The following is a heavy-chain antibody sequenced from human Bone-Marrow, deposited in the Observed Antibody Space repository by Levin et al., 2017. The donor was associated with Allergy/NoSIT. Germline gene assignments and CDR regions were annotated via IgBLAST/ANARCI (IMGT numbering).Heavy chain of an antibody. CDR3: TRGADNDY. J-gene: IGHJ4*02. D-gene: IGHD4/OR15-4a*01. CDR2: IWYDGIKK. CDR1: GFMFNKYG. Sequence: GGSLRLSCAASGFMFNKYGMNWVRQAPGKGLEGVAVIWYDGIKKYYGDPVKGGFTSSGNNSNNTLNLQWNSLGAKDTAVYYCTRGADNDYWGQGTLVTVSS. V-gene: IGHV3-33*01.